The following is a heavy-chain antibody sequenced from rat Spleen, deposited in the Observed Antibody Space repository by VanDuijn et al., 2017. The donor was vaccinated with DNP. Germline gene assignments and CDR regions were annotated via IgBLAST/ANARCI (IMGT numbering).Heavy chain of an antibody. Sequence: EVQLVESGGGLVQPGRSLKLSCAASGFTFSAYYMAWVRQAPAKGLEWVAYIGSAAYAPYYGDSVKGRFTASRDNAGNTLYLQMNSLRSDDTATYFCASLILPNWFAYWGQGTLVTVSS. CDR1: GFTFSAYY. V-gene: IGHV5-22*01. J-gene: IGHJ3*01. CDR2: IGSAAYAP. CDR3: ASLILPNWFAY. D-gene: IGHD4-6*01.